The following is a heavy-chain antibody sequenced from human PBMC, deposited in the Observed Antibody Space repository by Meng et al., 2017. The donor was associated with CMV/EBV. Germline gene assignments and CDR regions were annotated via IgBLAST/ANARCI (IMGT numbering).Heavy chain of an antibody. CDR3: ARALRFLESYDAFDI. D-gene: IGHD3-3*01. J-gene: IGHJ3*02. V-gene: IGHV3-7*01. CDR2: IKQDGSEK. CDR1: GFTFSSYW. Sequence: GGSLRLSCAASGFTFSSYWMSWVRQAPGKGLEWVANIKQDGSEKYYVDSVKGRFTISRDNAKNSLYLQMNSLRAEDTAVYYRARALRFLESYDAFDIWGQGTMVTVSS.